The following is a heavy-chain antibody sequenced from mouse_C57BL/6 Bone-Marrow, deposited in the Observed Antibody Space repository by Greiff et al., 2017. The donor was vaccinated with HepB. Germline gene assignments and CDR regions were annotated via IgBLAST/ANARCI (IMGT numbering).Heavy chain of an antibody. CDR3: ALYYCGTRFDY. Sequence: EVKVEESGGGLVQPGGSMKLSCVASGFTFSNYCMNWVRQSPEKGLEWVAHIRLKSDNYATHYAESVKGRFTISRDDSKSSVYLQMNNLRAEDTGIYFCALYYCGTRFDYWGQGTTLTVSS. CDR1: GFTFSNYC. J-gene: IGHJ2*01. CDR2: IRLKSDNYAT. V-gene: IGHV6-3*01. D-gene: IGHD1-1*01.